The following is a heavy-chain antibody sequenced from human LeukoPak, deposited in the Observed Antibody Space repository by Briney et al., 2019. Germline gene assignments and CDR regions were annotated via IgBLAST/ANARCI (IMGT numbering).Heavy chain of an antibody. D-gene: IGHD2-2*01. CDR1: GFTFSDYY. CDR3: ARIACSSTSCSGLLIAY. J-gene: IGHJ4*02. CDR2: ISSSGSTI. Sequence: PGGSLRLSFAASGFTFSDYYMSWIRQAPGKGLEWVSYISSSGSTIYYADSVKGRFTISRNNAKNSLYLQMNSLRAEDTAVYYCARIACSSTSCSGLLIAYWGQGTLVPVSS. V-gene: IGHV3-11*01.